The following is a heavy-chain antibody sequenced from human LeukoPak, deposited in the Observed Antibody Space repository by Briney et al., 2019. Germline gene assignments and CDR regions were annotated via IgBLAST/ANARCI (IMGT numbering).Heavy chain of an antibody. J-gene: IGHJ3*02. D-gene: IGHD6-6*01. CDR3: ARERSSSSSDAFDI. Sequence: GGSLRLSCAASGFTFDDYAMHWVRQAPGKGLEWVSGISWNSGSIGYADSVKGRFTISRDNAKNSLYLQMNSLRAEDTAMYYCARERSSSSSDAFDIWGQGTMVTVSS. V-gene: IGHV3-9*01. CDR1: GFTFDDYA. CDR2: ISWNSGSI.